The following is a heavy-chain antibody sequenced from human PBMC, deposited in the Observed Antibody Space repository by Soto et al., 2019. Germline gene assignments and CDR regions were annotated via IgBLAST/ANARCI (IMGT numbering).Heavy chain of an antibody. D-gene: IGHD1-1*01. CDR2: IYWDDDK. V-gene: IGHV2-5*02. J-gene: IGHJ5*02. Sequence: QITLKESGPTLVKPTQPLTLTCTFSGFSLNTDGGAVGGIRQPPRKALEWLALIYWDDDKRYNPSLKTRLTVTKDTSQNQVVLTTSNMDTVDTATYYCAQAMGWNWVAPWGQGPLVTVST. CDR1: GFSLNTDGGA. CDR3: AQAMGWNWVAP.